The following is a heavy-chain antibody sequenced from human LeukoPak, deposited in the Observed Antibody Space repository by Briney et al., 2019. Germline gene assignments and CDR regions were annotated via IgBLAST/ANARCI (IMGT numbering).Heavy chain of an antibody. CDR3: ARGRAYSSSWYEAWFDP. CDR2: IYTSGST. V-gene: IGHV4-4*07. Sequence: PSETLSLTCTVSGGSISSYYWSWIRQPAGKGLEWIGRIYTSGSTNYNPSLKSRVTISVDTSKNQFSLKLSSVTAADTAVYYCARGRAYSSSWYEAWFDPWGQGTLVTVSS. CDR1: GGSISSYY. J-gene: IGHJ5*02. D-gene: IGHD6-13*01.